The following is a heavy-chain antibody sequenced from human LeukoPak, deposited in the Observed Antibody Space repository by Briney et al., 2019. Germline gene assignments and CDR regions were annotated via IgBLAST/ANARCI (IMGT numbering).Heavy chain of an antibody. J-gene: IGHJ4*02. D-gene: IGHD1-26*01. CDR3: AVETRYSGSYFQGG. V-gene: IGHV3-21*01. Sequence: GGSLRLSCAASGFTFSSYSMNWVRQAPGKGLEWVSSISSSSSYIYYADSVKGRFTISRDNAKNSLYLQTNSLRAEDTAVYYCAVETRYSGSYFQGGWGQETLVTVSS. CDR1: GFTFSSYS. CDR2: ISSSSSYI.